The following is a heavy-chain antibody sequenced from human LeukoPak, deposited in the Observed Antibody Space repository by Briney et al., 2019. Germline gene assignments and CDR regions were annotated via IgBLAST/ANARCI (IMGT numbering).Heavy chain of an antibody. CDR2: INPYNGNR. Sequence: ASVKVSCKTSGYRFITFGINWVRQAPGQGLEWMGWINPYNGNRYYAKKFQGRFNMTTDTSTSTVYLELQTLTSDDTAIYYCARGDYGDYWGQGTLVTVSS. V-gene: IGHV1-18*01. CDR1: GYRFITFG. J-gene: IGHJ4*02. CDR3: ARGDYGDY.